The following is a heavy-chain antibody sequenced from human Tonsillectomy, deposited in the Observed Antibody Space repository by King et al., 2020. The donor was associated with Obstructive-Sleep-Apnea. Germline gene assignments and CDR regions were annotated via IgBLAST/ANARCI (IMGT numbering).Heavy chain of an antibody. CDR1: GCSISTYY. D-gene: IGHD3-22*01. J-gene: IGHJ4*02. CDR2: IYYSGST. Sequence: VQLQESGPGLVKPSENLTLTCTVSGCSISTYYWNWFRQAPGKGLEWIGSIYYSGSTNCNPSLKRRVTISVDTSKNQFSLNLRSVTAADTAVYYCARGGYYYFDYWGQGTLATVSS. V-gene: IGHV4-59*08. CDR3: ARGGYYYFDY.